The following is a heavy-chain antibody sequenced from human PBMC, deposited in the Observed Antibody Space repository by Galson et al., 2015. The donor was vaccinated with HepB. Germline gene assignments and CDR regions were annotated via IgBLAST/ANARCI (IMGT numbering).Heavy chain of an antibody. J-gene: IGHJ5*02. Sequence: SLRLSCAAPGFTFTSYAMTWVRRAPGKGLEWVSGISGSGGSTYYADPVKGRFTISRDNSKNTVYLQMNSLRAEDTAVYYCAKVTDYDFWSGYSDWFDPWGQGTLVTVSS. CDR1: GFTFTSYA. CDR2: ISGSGGST. D-gene: IGHD3-3*01. V-gene: IGHV3-23*01. CDR3: AKVTDYDFWSGYSDWFDP.